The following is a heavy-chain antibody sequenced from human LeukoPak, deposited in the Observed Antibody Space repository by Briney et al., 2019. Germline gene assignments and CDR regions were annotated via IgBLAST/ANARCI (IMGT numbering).Heavy chain of an antibody. J-gene: IGHJ3*01. Sequence: GGSLRLSCTASGFTFGEKAMSWFRQAPGKGLEWVGFTRSQPYGGTAEYAASVKGRFTISRDYPKSIVYLLMNSLKTEDTAVYYCARDPTTEAAIADSFDVWGQGTMVTVSS. D-gene: IGHD5-18*01. CDR3: ARDPTTEAAIADSFDV. CDR1: GFTFGEKA. CDR2: TRSQPYGGTA. V-gene: IGHV3-49*03.